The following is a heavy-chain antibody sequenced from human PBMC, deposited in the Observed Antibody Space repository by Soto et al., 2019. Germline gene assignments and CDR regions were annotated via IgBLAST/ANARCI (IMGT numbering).Heavy chain of an antibody. J-gene: IGHJ3*02. CDR1: GYTFTSYD. D-gene: IGHD2-15*01. CDR3: ARGFCSGGSCQRGAFDI. V-gene: IGHV1-8*01. Sequence: ASVKVSCKASGYTFTSYDINWVRQATGQGLEWMGWMNPNSGNTGYAQKFQGRVTMTRNTSISTAYMELSSLRSEDTAVYYCARGFCSGGSCQRGAFDIWGQGTMVTVS. CDR2: MNPNSGNT.